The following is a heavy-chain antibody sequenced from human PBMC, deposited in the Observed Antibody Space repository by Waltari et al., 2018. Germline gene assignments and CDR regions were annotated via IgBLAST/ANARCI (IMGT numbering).Heavy chain of an antibody. CDR2: INAYNGNT. CDR1: GYTFSIYG. J-gene: IGHJ4*02. Sequence: QIQLVQSGAEVKKPGASVKVACKASGYTFSIYGITWVRQAPGQGLEWMGSINAYNGNTNYAQKVQGRVTMTTDTSTSTAQMELRSLTSDDTAVYYCARDDRSCGGDCYFLDHWGQGTLVTVSS. D-gene: IGHD2-21*02. V-gene: IGHV1-18*01. CDR3: ARDDRSCGGDCYFLDH.